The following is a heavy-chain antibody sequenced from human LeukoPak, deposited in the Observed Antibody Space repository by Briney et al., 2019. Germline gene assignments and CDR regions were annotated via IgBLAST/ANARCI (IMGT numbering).Heavy chain of an antibody. D-gene: IGHD3-22*01. CDR3: ARGAYDSSGYYYVPLYGMDV. V-gene: IGHV1-18*01. CDR2: ISAYNGNT. Sequence: ASVKVSCKASGYTFTSYGISWVRQAPGQGLEWMGWISAYNGNTNYAQKLQGRVTITTDTSTSTAYMELRSLRSDDTAVYYCARGAYDSSGYYYVPLYGMDVWGQGTTVTVSS. CDR1: GYTFTSYG. J-gene: IGHJ6*02.